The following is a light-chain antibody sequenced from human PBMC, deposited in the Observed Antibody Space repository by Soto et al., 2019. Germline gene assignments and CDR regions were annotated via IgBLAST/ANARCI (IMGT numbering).Light chain of an antibody. CDR2: GAS. CDR1: QSVSSTY. J-gene: IGKJ3*01. CDR3: QQYISSPPGFT. Sequence: EIVLTQSPGTLSLFPGERATLSCRASQSVSSTYFAWYRQKPGQPPSLLIYGASNRATGVPDRFSGSGSGRDFTLTISRLEPEDFAVYYCQQYISSPPGFTFGPGTTVEIK. V-gene: IGKV3-20*01.